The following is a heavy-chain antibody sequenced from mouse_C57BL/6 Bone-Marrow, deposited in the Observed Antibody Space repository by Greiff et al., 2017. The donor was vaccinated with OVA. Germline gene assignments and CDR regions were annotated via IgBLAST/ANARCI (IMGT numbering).Heavy chain of an antibody. CDR2: IDPSDSYT. V-gene: IGHV1-50*01. J-gene: IGHJ4*01. Sequence: QVQLQQPGAELVKPGASVKLSCKASGYTFTSYWMQWVKQRPGQGLAWIGEIDPSDSYTNYNQKFKGKATLTVDTSSSTAYMQLSSLTSEDSAVYYCARGGDDAMDYWGQGTSVTVSS. CDR3: ARGGDDAMDY. CDR1: GYTFTSYW.